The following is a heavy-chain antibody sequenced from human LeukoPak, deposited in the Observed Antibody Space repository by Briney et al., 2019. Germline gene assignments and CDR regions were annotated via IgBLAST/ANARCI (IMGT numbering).Heavy chain of an antibody. Sequence: SETLSLTCAVYGGSFSGYYWSWIRQPPGKGLEWIGEINHSGSTNYNPSLKSRVTISVDTSKNHFSLKLSSVTAADTAVYYCARRGGSESYLFDYWGQGTLVVVS. J-gene: IGHJ4*02. D-gene: IGHD3-10*01. CDR1: GGSFSGYY. CDR2: INHSGST. V-gene: IGHV4-34*01. CDR3: ARRGGSESYLFDY.